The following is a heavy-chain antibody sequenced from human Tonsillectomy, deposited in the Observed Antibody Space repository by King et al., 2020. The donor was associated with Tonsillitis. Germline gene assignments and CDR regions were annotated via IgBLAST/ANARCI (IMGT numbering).Heavy chain of an antibody. Sequence: VQLVESGGGLVQPGGSLRLSCAASGFTFTSYAMSWVRQAPGKGLEWVSAISGIGVSTYYADSVKGRFTISRDNSKNTLFLHMNSLRAEDTAVFYCAKSVATISDRPYYFDYWGQGTLVTVSS. D-gene: IGHD5-12*01. CDR1: GFTFTSYA. CDR3: AKSVATISDRPYYFDY. J-gene: IGHJ4*02. CDR2: ISGIGVST. V-gene: IGHV3-23*04.